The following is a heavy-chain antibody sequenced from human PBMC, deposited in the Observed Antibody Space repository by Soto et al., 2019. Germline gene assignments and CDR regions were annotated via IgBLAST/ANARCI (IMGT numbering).Heavy chain of an antibody. CDR2: IKSKTGGGTT. D-gene: IGHD3-22*01. CDR3: TTDLPPVTYYYDSSGYPRAFDY. J-gene: IGHJ4*02. Sequence: GGALRLSCAASGFTFSNAWMSWVRQAPGKGLEWGGRIKSKTGGGTTDYAAPVKGRFTISRDDSKNTLYLQMNSLKTEDTAVYYCTTDLPPVTYYYDSSGYPRAFDYWGQGTLVTVSS. CDR1: GFTFSNAW. V-gene: IGHV3-15*01.